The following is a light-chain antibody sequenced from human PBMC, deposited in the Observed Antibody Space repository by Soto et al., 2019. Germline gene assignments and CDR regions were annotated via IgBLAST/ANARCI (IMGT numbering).Light chain of an antibody. J-gene: IGKJ5*01. CDR1: QSVSSN. CDR2: DAS. CDR3: QQRSNWPRT. Sequence: EIVLTQSPGTLSLSPGERATLSCRASQSVSSNLAWYQQTPGQASRPLIYDASNRATGIPARFSGSGSGTDVTLTISRLEPEDFAVYYCQQRSNWPRTFGQGTRLEIK. V-gene: IGKV3-11*01.